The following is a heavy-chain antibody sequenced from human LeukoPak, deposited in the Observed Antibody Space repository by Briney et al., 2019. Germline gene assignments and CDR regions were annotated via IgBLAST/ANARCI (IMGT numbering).Heavy chain of an antibody. Sequence: PSETLSLTCAVSGYSISSGYYWSWIRQPAGKGLEWVGRIFASGNTNYNPSLESRIAMSVDTSKNQFSLNLSSVTAADTAIYYCVQDGPLRSDYWGQGTLVTVSS. D-gene: IGHD3-16*01. CDR3: VQDGPLRSDY. CDR2: IFASGNT. CDR1: GYSISSGYY. V-gene: IGHV4-4*07. J-gene: IGHJ4*02.